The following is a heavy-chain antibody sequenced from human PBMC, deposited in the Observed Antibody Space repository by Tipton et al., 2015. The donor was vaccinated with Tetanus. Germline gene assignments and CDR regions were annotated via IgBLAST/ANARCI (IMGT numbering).Heavy chain of an antibody. CDR1: GYTFTDYG. D-gene: IGHD5-18*01. CDR2: ISASHGNT. V-gene: IGHV1-18*01. CDR3: ARGASYGPDYYYGMDV. J-gene: IGHJ6*02. Sequence: QLVQSGAEVKKPGASVKVSCEASGYTFTDYGVSWVRQAPGQGLEWMGWISASHGNTNYAQTFRGRVTMTRDTSTSTAYMEMRSLRSDDTAVYYCARGASYGPDYYYGMDVWGQGTTVTVSS.